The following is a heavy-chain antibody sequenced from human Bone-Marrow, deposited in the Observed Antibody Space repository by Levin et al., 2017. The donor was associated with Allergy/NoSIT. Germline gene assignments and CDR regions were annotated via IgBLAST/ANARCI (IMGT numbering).Heavy chain of an antibody. CDR1: GFTFDDYA. V-gene: IGHV3-9*01. CDR3: AKAKWELSSHDGFDI. Sequence: GGSLRLSCAASGFTFDDYAMHWVRQAPGKGLEWLSGITWNSGRIDYADSVKGRFTISRDNARNSLYLQVDSLRSEDTALYYCAKAKWELSSHDGFDIWGQGTVVTVSS. J-gene: IGHJ3*02. D-gene: IGHD3-16*02. CDR2: ITWNSGRI.